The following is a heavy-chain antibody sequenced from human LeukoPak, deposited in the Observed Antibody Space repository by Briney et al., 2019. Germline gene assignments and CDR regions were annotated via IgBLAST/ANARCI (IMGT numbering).Heavy chain of an antibody. CDR1: GYTFTGYY. CDR3: ARGVPIAVAGSDWYFDL. J-gene: IGHJ2*01. D-gene: IGHD6-19*01. V-gene: IGHV1-18*04. Sequence: ASVKVSCKASGYTFTGYYMHWVRQAPGQGLEWMGWISAYNGNTNYAQKLQGRVTMTTDTSTSTAFMELRSLRSDDTAVYYCARGVPIAVAGSDWYFDLWGRGTLVTVSS. CDR2: ISAYNGNT.